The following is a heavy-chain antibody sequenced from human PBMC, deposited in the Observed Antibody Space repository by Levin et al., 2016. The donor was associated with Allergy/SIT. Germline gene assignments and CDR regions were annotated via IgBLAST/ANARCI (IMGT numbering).Heavy chain of an antibody. CDR3: ASIYLPYSSSWYWGFYGMDV. Sequence: WIRQPPGKGLEWVAVISYDGSNKYYADSVKGRFTISRDNSKNTLYLQMNSLRAEDTAVYYCASIYLPYSSSWYWGFYGMDVWGQGTTVTVSS. J-gene: IGHJ6*02. D-gene: IGHD6-13*01. V-gene: IGHV3-30-3*01. CDR2: ISYDGSNK.